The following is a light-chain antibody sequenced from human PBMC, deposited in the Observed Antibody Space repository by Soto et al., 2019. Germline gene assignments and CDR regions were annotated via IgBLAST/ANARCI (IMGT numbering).Light chain of an antibody. CDR2: DDS. Sequence: QLTHSPSTLAASVVDRVHSTFIASQNIRSRLAFFQQKPGKDPKILIYDDSSLESGVPQRFSGSGSGTEFTLTISSLQTDDFSTYYCKQYHSYWKLGHGNKVDI. J-gene: IGKJ1*01. CDR3: KQYHSYWK. CDR1: QNIRSR. V-gene: IGKV1-5*01.